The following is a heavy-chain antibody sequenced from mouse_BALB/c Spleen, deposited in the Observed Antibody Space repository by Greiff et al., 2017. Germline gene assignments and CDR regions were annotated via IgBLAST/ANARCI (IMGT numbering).Heavy chain of an antibody. J-gene: IGHJ3*01. Sequence: VQLQQSGTVLARPGASVKMSCKASGYTFTSYWMHWVKQRPGQGLEWIGAIYPGNSDTSYNQKFKGKAKLTAVTSTSTAYMELSSLTNEDSAVYYCTSSTMITTTWFAYWGQGTLVTVSA. CDR3: TSSTMITTTWFAY. CDR1: GYTFTSYW. D-gene: IGHD2-4*01. V-gene: IGHV1-5*01. CDR2: IYPGNSDT.